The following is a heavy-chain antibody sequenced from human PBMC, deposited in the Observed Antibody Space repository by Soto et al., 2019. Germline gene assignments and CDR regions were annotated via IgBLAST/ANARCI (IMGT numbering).Heavy chain of an antibody. CDR1: GGSISSYY. V-gene: IGHV4-59*08. D-gene: IGHD3-9*01. J-gene: IGHJ4*02. Sequence: SETLSVICTVSGGSISSYYWSWIRQPPGKGLEWIGYIYYSGSTNYNPSLKSRVTISVDTSKNQFSLKLSSVTAADTAVYYCARHGAQNFDILTGYFRKWGQGTLVTVSS. CDR2: IYYSGST. CDR3: ARHGAQNFDILTGYFRK.